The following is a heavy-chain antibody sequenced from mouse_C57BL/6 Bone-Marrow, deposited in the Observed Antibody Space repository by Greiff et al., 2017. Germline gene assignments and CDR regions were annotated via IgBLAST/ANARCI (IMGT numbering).Heavy chain of an antibody. CDR2: IYPGDGDT. CDR1: GYAFSSYW. Sequence: VQLQQSGAELVKPGASVKISCKASGYAFSSYWMNWVKQRPGKGLEWIGQIYPGDGDTNYNGKFKGKATLTADKSSSTAYMQLSSLTSEDSAVYFCARKFALLRYFDVWGTGTTVTVSS. D-gene: IGHD1-2*01. CDR3: ARKFALLRYFDV. V-gene: IGHV1-80*01. J-gene: IGHJ1*03.